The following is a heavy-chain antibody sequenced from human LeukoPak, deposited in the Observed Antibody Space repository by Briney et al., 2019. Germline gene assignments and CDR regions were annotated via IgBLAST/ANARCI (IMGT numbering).Heavy chain of an antibody. Sequence: GGSLRLSCAASGFSFGTYAMNWVRQAPGKGLEWIAYTSEGSTNLQYAGSVKGRFTISKDNAKGSLYLQMNSLRAEDTAVYYCARVYDSRITIFGPSDYWGQGTLVTVSS. J-gene: IGHJ4*02. D-gene: IGHD3-3*01. V-gene: IGHV3-48*01. CDR3: ARVYDSRITIFGPSDY. CDR1: GFSFGTYA. CDR2: TSEGSTNL.